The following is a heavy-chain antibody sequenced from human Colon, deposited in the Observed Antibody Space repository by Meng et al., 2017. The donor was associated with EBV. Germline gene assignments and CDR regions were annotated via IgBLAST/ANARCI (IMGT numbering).Heavy chain of an antibody. J-gene: IGHJ4*02. Sequence: HLQGSGPGLVKPSDTLSLTCAVSGGSISSVYWWTGVRQSPGKGLEWIGEIYHSGSTNYNPSLKSRVTISVDKSKNQFSLKLTSVTAADTAVYYCARGGYYSFDYWGQRTLVTVSS. CDR3: ARGGYYSFDY. CDR2: IYHSGST. V-gene: IGHV4-4*02. D-gene: IGHD5-18*01. CDR1: GGSISSVYW.